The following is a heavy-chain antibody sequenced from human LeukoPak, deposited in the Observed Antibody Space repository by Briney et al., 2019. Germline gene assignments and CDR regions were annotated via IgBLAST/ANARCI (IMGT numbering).Heavy chain of an antibody. CDR1: GFTFSGSA. D-gene: IGHD6-13*01. CDR2: IRSKANSYAT. V-gene: IGHV3-73*01. CDR3: TTRGSGYSSSLDY. J-gene: IGHJ4*02. Sequence: AGGSLRLSCAASGFTFSGSAMHWVRQASGKGLEWVGRIRSKANSYATAYAASVKGRFTISRDDSKNTAYLQTNSLKTEDTAVYYCTTRGSGYSSSLDYWGQGTLVTVSS.